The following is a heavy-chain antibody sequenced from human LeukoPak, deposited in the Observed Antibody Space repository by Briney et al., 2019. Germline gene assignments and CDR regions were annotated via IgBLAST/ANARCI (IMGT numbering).Heavy chain of an antibody. Sequence: GGSLRLSCAASGFTFSSHAMSWVRQAPGKGLEWVSAISAGGVFTNYADSVKGRFTISRDNSNNMLYLQMNSLRAEDTAVYYCAKLGLAKNQLPPALDYWGQGTLVTVSS. D-gene: IGHD2-2*01. V-gene: IGHV3-23*01. CDR2: ISAGGVFT. J-gene: IGHJ4*02. CDR1: GFTFSSHA. CDR3: AKLGLAKNQLPPALDY.